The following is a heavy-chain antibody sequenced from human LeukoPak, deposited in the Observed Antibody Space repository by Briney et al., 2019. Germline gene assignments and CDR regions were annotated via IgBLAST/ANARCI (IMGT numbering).Heavy chain of an antibody. CDR2: ISYDGSNK. J-gene: IGHJ4*02. Sequence: GGSLRLSCAASGFTFSSYAMHWVRQAPGKGLEWVAVISYDGSNKYYADSVKGRFTISRDNSKNTLYLQMNSLRAEDTAVYYCARPPAAVYYFDYWGQGTLVTVSS. V-gene: IGHV3-30-3*01. CDR3: ARPPAAVYYFDY. D-gene: IGHD2-2*01. CDR1: GFTFSSYA.